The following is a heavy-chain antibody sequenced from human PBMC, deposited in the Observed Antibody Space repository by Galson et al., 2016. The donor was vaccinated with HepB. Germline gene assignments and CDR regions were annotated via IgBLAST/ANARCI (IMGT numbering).Heavy chain of an antibody. CDR3: ARGYYYDTAGYYRPYYFDY. V-gene: IGHV1-2*04. Sequence: SVKVSCKASGYTFTGYYMHWVRQAPGQGLEWMGWVNPNTGGTKYAQKFQGSVTMTRDTSISTAYMELSRPRSDDTAVYYCARGYYYDTAGYYRPYYFDYWGQGTLVTVSS. CDR1: GYTFTGYY. D-gene: IGHD3-22*01. CDR2: VNPNTGGT. J-gene: IGHJ4*02.